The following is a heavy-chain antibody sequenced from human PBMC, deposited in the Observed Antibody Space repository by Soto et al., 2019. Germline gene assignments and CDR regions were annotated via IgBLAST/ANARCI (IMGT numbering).Heavy chain of an antibody. Sequence: KSSETLSLTCTVSGGSISSSSYYWGWIRQPPGKGLEWIGSIYYSGSTYYNPSLKSRVTISVDTSKNQFSLKLSSVTAADTAVYYCARRLRVRRERYYFDYWGQGTLVTAPQ. CDR2: IYYSGST. CDR1: GGSISSSSYY. D-gene: IGHD3-10*01. J-gene: IGHJ4*02. V-gene: IGHV4-39*01. CDR3: ARRLRVRRERYYFDY.